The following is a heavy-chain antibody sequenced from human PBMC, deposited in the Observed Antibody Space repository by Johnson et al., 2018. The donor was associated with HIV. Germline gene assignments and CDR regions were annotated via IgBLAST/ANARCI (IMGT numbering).Heavy chain of an antibody. CDR2: IYSGGST. CDR3: AKSPGKDHGGNSSGIDI. Sequence: VQLVESGGGLVQSGGSLRLACVASGFIVGTKYMSWVRQAPGKGLEWVSVIYSGGSTYYADSVKGRFTISRDNSKNTVYLQMNSLRAEDTAVYYCAKSPGKDHGGNSSGIDIWGQGTMGTVSA. J-gene: IGHJ3*02. CDR1: GFIVGTKY. V-gene: IGHV3-66*01. D-gene: IGHD4-23*01.